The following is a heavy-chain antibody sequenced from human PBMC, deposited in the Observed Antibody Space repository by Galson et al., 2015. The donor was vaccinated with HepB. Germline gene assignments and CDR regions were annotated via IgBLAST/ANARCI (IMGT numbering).Heavy chain of an antibody. Sequence: SLRLSCAASGFTFSDYWMHWVRQAPGKGLVWVSRINHDGTSTVYADSVKGRFTISRDNAKNTLYLQMNSLRAEDTAAYYCARVETYITGWPFRWGQGTLVTVSS. CDR1: GFTFSDYW. CDR2: INHDGTST. V-gene: IGHV3-74*01. CDR3: ARVETYITGWPFR. J-gene: IGHJ4*02. D-gene: IGHD6-19*01.